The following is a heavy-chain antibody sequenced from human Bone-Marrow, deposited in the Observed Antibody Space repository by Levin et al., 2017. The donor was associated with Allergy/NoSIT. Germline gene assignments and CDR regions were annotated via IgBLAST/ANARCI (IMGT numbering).Heavy chain of an antibody. CDR2: IYHTGST. J-gene: IGHJ5*02. D-gene: IGHD6-19*01. CDR3: GRFYSSGWNWVDP. V-gene: IGHV4-59*01. CDR1: GDSIRTYD. Sequence: SETLSLTCTVSGDSIRTYDWSWIRQPPGKGLEWIGYIYHTGSTNYNPSLKSRVTISVDTSKNKLSLKVNSVTAADTAVYYCGRFYSSGWNWVDPWGQGNLVIVSS.